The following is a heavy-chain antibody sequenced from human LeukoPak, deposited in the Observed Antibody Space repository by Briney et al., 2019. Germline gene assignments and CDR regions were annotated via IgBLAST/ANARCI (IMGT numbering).Heavy chain of an antibody. CDR3: ARDRESSGWYNWFDP. CDR2: ISSSSSYI. D-gene: IGHD6-19*01. Sequence: PGGSLRLSCAASGFTFSSYSMNWVRQAPGKGLEWVSSISSSSSYIYYADSVKGRFTISRDNAKNSLYLQMNSLRAEDTAVYYCARDRESSGWYNWFDPWGQGTLVTVSS. J-gene: IGHJ5*02. V-gene: IGHV3-21*01. CDR1: GFTFSSYS.